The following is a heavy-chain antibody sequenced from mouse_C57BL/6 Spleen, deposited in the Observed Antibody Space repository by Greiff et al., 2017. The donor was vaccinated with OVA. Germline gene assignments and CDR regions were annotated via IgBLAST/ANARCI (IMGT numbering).Heavy chain of an antibody. CDR1: GFTFSSYG. J-gene: IGHJ4*01. V-gene: IGHV5-6*01. Sequence: EVQLMESGGDLVKPGGSLKLSCAASGFTFSSYGMSWVRQTPDKRLEWVATISSGGSYTYYPASVKGRFPISRENAKNTLYLQMSSLKTEDTAMYFCAGFHDYAMDYWGQGTSVTVSS. CDR2: ISSGGSYT. CDR3: AGFHDYAMDY.